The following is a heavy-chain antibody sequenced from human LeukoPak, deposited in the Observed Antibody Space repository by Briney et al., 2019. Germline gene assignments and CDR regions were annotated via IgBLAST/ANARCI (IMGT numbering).Heavy chain of an antibody. CDR1: GYTFTGYY. CDR3: ARDAGPYYYDSSSYLIQH. D-gene: IGHD3-22*01. CDR2: INPSGGST. Sequence: ASVKVSCKASGYTFTGYYMHWVRQAPGQGLEWMGIINPSGGSTSYAQKFQGRVTMTRDTSTSTVYMELSSLRSEDTAVYYCARDAGPYYYDSSSYLIQHWGQGTLVTVSS. V-gene: IGHV1-46*01. J-gene: IGHJ1*01.